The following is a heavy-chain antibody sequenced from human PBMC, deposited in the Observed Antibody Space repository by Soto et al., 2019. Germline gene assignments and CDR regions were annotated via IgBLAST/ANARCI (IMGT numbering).Heavy chain of an antibody. Sequence: GGSLRLSCAASGFTFSSYSMNWVRQAPGKGLEWVSSISSSSSYIYYADSVKGRFTISRDNAKNSLYLQMNSLRAEDTAVYYCARRGARVMTTVTGLTRNYFDYWGQGTLVTVSS. CDR3: ARRGARVMTTVTGLTRNYFDY. D-gene: IGHD4-17*01. CDR2: ISSSSSYI. V-gene: IGHV3-21*01. CDR1: GFTFSSYS. J-gene: IGHJ4*02.